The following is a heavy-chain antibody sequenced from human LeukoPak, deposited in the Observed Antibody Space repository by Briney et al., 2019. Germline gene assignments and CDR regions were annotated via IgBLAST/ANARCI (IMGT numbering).Heavy chain of an antibody. CDR2: IKSKTDGGTT. CDR1: GFTFSNAW. J-gene: IGHJ5*02. CDR3: TRLTWIQLWPPET. V-gene: IGHV3-15*01. D-gene: IGHD5-18*01. Sequence: IPGGSLRLSCAASGFTFSNAWMSWVRQAPGKGLEWVGRIKSKTDGGTTDYAAPVKGRFTISRDDSKNTLYLQMNSLKTEDTAEYYCTRLTWIQLWPPETWGQGTLVTVSS.